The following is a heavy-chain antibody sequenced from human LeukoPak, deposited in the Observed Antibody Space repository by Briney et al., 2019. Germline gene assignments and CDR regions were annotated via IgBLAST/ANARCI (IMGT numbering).Heavy chain of an antibody. CDR2: ISYDGSNK. CDR3: ASRRSWHPFAPFDI. Sequence: GGSLRLSCAASGFTFSSYGMHWVRQAPGKGLEWVAVISYDGSNKYYADSVKGRFTISRDNSKNTLYLQMNSLRAEDTAVYYCASRRSWHPFAPFDIWGQGTMVTVSS. V-gene: IGHV3-30*03. CDR1: GFTFSSYG. J-gene: IGHJ3*02.